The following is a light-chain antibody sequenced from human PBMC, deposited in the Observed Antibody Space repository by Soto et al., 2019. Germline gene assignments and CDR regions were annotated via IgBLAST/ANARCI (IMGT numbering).Light chain of an antibody. CDR3: QQYGSSPHT. J-gene: IGKJ2*01. CDR1: QSVSSSY. Sequence: EIVLTQSPGTPSLSPGERAPLSCMASQSVSSSYLAWYQHKPGQAPRLLIYGASSRATGIPDRFSGSGSGTDFTLTISRLEPEDFAVYYCQQYGSSPHTFGQGTKLEIK. CDR2: GAS. V-gene: IGKV3-20*01.